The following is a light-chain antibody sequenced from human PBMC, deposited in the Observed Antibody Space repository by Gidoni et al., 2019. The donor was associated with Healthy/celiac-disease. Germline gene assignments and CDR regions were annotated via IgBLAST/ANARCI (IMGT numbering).Light chain of an antibody. Sequence: ATLSLSPGERATLSCRASQSVSSYLAWYQQKPGQAPRLLIYDASNRATGIPARFSGSGSGTDFTLTISSLEPEDFAVYYCQQRSNWLALTFGGGTKVEIK. V-gene: IGKV3-11*01. CDR2: DAS. J-gene: IGKJ4*01. CDR1: QSVSSY. CDR3: QQRSNWLALT.